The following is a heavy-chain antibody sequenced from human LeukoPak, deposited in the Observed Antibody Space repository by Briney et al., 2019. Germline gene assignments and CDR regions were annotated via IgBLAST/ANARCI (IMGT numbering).Heavy chain of an antibody. V-gene: IGHV3-30-3*01. D-gene: IGHD2-15*01. CDR2: ISYDGSNK. Sequence: GGSLRLSCAASGFTFSSYAMHWVRQAPGKGLEWVAVISYDGSNKYYADSVKGRFTISRDNSKNTLYLQMNSLRAEDTAVYYCAREHVRGLVGYYYYGMDVWGQGTTVTVSS. CDR1: GFTFSSYA. J-gene: IGHJ6*02. CDR3: AREHVRGLVGYYYYGMDV.